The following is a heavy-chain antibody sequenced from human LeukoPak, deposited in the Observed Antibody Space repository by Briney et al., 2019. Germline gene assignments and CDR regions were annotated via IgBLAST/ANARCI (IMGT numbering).Heavy chain of an antibody. CDR2: INPNSGGT. CDR3: ARGASITMVRGVLLAFDI. D-gene: IGHD3-10*01. CDR1: GYTFTGYY. J-gene: IGHJ3*02. V-gene: IGHV1-2*04. Sequence: ASVKVSCKASGYTFTGYYMHWVRQAPGQGLEWMGWINPNSGGTNYAQKFQGWVTMTRDTSISTAYMELSRLRSDDTAVYYCARGASITMVRGVLLAFDIWGQGTMVTVSS.